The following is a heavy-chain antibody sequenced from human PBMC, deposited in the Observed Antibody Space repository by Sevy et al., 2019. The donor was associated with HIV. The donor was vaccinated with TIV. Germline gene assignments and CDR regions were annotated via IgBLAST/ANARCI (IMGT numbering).Heavy chain of an antibody. J-gene: IGHJ4*02. D-gene: IGHD3-22*01. Sequence: GGSLRLSCAASGFTFSDYAMHWVRQAPGKGLEWVSIISSDGITKYYADSVKGRFTISRDNSKNTLYLQMNSLRAEDTAVYYCAREGPGYYDSSGFGTGFDYWGQGTLVTVSS. CDR1: GFTFSDYA. V-gene: IGHV3-30*14. CDR3: AREGPGYYDSSGFGTGFDY. CDR2: ISSDGITK.